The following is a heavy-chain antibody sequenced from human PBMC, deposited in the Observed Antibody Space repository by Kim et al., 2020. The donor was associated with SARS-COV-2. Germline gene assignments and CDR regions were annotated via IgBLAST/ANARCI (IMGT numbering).Heavy chain of an antibody. CDR3: VRSGPRHNWLDP. CDR2: IKQDGSEN. D-gene: IGHD1-26*01. J-gene: IGHJ5*02. V-gene: IGHV3-7*03. CDR1: GFTFSTFW. Sequence: GGSLRLSCAASGFTFSTFWMSWVRQAPGKGLEWVANIKQDGSENYYVDSVKGRFTISRDNAQNSLYLQMNSLRAEDTAVYYCVRSGPRHNWLDPWGQGTLVTVSS.